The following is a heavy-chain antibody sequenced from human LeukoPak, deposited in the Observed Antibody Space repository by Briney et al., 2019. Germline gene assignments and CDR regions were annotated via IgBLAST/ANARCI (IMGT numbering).Heavy chain of an antibody. Sequence: PSETLSLTCTVSGGSISSNNYYWGWIRQPPGKGLEWIGTIYYFGSTYYNPSLKSRVTISVDTSKNQFSLKLSSVTAADTAVYYCARVSITMIVVVLWGQGTLVTVSS. CDR1: GGSISSNNYY. J-gene: IGHJ4*02. CDR3: ARVSITMIVVVL. CDR2: IYYFGST. V-gene: IGHV4-39*07. D-gene: IGHD3-22*01.